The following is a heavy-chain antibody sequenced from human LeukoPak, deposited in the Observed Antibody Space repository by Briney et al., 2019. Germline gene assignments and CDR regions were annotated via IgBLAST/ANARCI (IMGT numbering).Heavy chain of an antibody. CDR1: GGSISSTTYY. CDR3: VRGSTLRHYQY. V-gene: IGHV4-39*01. D-gene: IGHD3-16*01. J-gene: IGHJ4*02. CDR2: IYYSGST. Sequence: PSETLSVTCTVSGGSISSTTYYWGWIRRPPGKGLEWIGSIYYSGSTYYNPSLKSRVTVSVDTSKNQFSLILSSVTAADTAVYYCVRGSTLRHYQYWGQGTLVTVSS.